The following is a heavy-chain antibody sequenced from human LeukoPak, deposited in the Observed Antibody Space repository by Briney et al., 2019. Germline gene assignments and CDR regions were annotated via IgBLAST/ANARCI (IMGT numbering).Heavy chain of an antibody. D-gene: IGHD3-22*01. J-gene: IGHJ4*02. V-gene: IGHV3-30*02. CDR1: GFTFSSYS. Sequence: GGSLRLSCAASGFTFSSYSMHWVRQAPGKGLEGVAFIRDDGTNKYYADSVKGQFTISRDNSKNTLYLQMDSLRAEDTAVYYCAKDREIGVVITPMIFDNWGQGSLVTVSS. CDR3: AKDREIGVVITPMIFDN. CDR2: IRDDGTNK.